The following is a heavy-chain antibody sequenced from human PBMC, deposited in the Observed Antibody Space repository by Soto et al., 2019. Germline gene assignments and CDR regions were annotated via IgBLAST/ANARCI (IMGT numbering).Heavy chain of an antibody. J-gene: IGHJ6*01. Sequence: EVQLLESGGGLVQPGGSLRLSCVASGFPFSSYAMSWVRQTPGRGLECVSSISSGSNTYYTDSVRGRFTISRDKSKNSLYLQITSRRADDTVLYDCATAAATGKSDGMDGWGQGTTVSVSS. V-gene: IGHV3-23*01. CDR1: GFPFSSYA. CDR2: ISSGSNT. D-gene: IGHD3-10*01. CDR3: ATAAATGKSDGMDG.